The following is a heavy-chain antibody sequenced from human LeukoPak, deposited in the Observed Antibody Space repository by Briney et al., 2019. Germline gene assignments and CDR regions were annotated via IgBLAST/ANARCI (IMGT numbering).Heavy chain of an antibody. CDR1: GFTFSSYW. Sequence: GGSLRLSCAASGFTFSSYWMHWVRQAPGKGLEWISYMSSRDNTRYYAESVRGRFTMSKDNAKNTLSLQMNSLRAEDTAFYYCARGFGRFGHRFGYLGQGTLVTVSS. CDR3: ARGFGRFGHRFGY. J-gene: IGHJ4*02. D-gene: IGHD3-10*01. V-gene: IGHV3-48*04. CDR2: MSSRDNTR.